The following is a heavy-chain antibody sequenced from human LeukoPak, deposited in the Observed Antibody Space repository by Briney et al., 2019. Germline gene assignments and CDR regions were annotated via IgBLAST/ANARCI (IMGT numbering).Heavy chain of an antibody. V-gene: IGHV1-2*02. J-gene: IGHJ4*02. CDR2: INPNSGGT. CDR1: GYTFTVYY. D-gene: IGHD6-19*01. CDR3: AVGYSSGYHYFDY. Sequence: ASVKVSFKASGYTFTVYYMHWVRQAPGQGLEWMGWINPNSGGTNYAQKFQGRVTMTRDTSISTAYMELSRLRSDDTAVYYCAVGYSSGYHYFDYWGQGTLVTVSS.